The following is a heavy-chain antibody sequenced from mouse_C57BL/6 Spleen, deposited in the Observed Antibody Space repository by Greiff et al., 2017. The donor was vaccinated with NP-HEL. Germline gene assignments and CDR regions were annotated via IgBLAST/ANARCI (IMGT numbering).Heavy chain of an antibody. Sequence: EVQLQQSGPELVKPGASVKIPCKASGYTFTDYNMDWVKQSHGQSLEWIGDINPNNGGTNYKQKFKGKAPLTVDKSSSTAYMELRSLTSEDTAVYYCARRLITTVPYLDYWGQGTTLTVSS. CDR3: ARRLITTVPYLDY. CDR1: GYTFTDYN. J-gene: IGHJ2*01. CDR2: INPNNGGT. D-gene: IGHD1-1*01. V-gene: IGHV1-18*01.